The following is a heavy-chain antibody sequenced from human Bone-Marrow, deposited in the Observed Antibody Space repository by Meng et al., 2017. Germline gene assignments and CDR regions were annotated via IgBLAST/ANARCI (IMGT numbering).Heavy chain of an antibody. CDR1: GFSFSSYA. D-gene: IGHD4-17*01. V-gene: IGHV3-23*01. CDR3: AASYGDYLDY. J-gene: IGHJ4*02. Sequence: SGAASGFSFSSYAMSWVRHAPGKGLEWVSALSGGGFTTYYADSVKGRFAISRHNSKNTLYLQMNSLRAEDTAVYYCAASYGDYLDYWGQGTLVTVSS. CDR2: LSGGGFTT.